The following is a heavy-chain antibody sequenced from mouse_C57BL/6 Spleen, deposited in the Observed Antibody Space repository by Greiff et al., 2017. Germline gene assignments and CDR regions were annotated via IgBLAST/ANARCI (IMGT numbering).Heavy chain of an antibody. CDR3: AREGVTTATYAMDY. J-gene: IGHJ4*01. Sequence: VQLQQSGPGLVQPSQSLSITCTVSGFSFTSYGVHWVRQSPGKGLEWLGVIWSGGSTDYNAAFISRMSISKDNSKSQVFFKMNSLQADATAIYYCAREGVTTATYAMDYWGQGTSVTVSS. CDR2: IWSGGST. V-gene: IGHV2-2*01. D-gene: IGHD1-2*01. CDR1: GFSFTSYG.